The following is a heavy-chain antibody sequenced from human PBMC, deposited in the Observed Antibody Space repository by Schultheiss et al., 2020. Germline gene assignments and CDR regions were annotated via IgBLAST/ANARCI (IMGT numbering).Heavy chain of an antibody. CDR1: GGSISSSSYY. D-gene: IGHD6-19*01. V-gene: IGHV4-39*07. J-gene: IGHJ5*02. CDR2: IYYSGST. CDR3: ASYSSGWYGDWFDP. Sequence: SATLSLTCTVSGGSISSSSYYWGWIRQPPGKGLEWIGSIYYSGSTNYNPSLKSRVTISVDTSKNQFSLKLSSVTAADTAVYYCASYSSGWYGDWFDPWGQGTLVTVSS.